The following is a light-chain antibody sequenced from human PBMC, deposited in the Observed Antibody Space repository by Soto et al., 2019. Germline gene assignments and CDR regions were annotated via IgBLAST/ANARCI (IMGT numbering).Light chain of an antibody. CDR2: DVS. Sequence: QSVLTQPASVSGSPGQSITISCTGTSSDVGGYNYVSWYQQHPGKAPKLMIYDVSNRPSGVSNRFSGSKSGNTASLTTSGLQPEDEDDYYCSSYTSGSTLVFGGGTKLTVL. V-gene: IGLV2-14*01. J-gene: IGLJ2*01. CDR3: SSYTSGSTLV. CDR1: SSDVGGYNY.